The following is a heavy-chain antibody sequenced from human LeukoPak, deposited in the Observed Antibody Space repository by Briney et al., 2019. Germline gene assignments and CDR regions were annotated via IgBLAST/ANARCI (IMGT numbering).Heavy chain of an antibody. J-gene: IGHJ5*02. D-gene: IGHD3-9*01. CDR1: GGSISSSSYY. CDR3: ARSTAILRYFDWLFNWFDP. CDR2: IYYSGST. Sequence: SETLSLTCTVSGGSISSSSYYWGWIRQPPGKGLEWIGSIYYSGSTYYSPSLKSRVTISLDTSKNQFSLKLSSVTAADTAVYYCARSTAILRYFDWLFNWFDPWGQGTLVTVSS. V-gene: IGHV4-39*07.